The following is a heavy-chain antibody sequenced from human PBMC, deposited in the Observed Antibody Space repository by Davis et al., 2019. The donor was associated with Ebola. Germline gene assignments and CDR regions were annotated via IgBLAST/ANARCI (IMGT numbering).Heavy chain of an antibody. CDR3: ARDLPSDIVVVPAAMAGWYYYYGMDV. J-gene: IGHJ6*04. CDR2: ISSSSSTI. D-gene: IGHD2-2*01. V-gene: IGHV3-11*04. CDR1: GGSFSGYY. Sequence: LSLTCAVYGGSFSGYYWSWIRQPPGKGLEWVSYISSSSSTIYYADSVKGRFTISRDNAKNSLYLQMNSLRDEDTAVYYCARDLPSDIVVVPAAMAGWYYYYGMDVWGKGTTVTVSS.